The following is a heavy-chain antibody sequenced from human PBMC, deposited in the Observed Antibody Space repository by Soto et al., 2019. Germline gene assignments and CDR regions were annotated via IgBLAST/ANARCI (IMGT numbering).Heavy chain of an antibody. CDR3: AKGMPRVVTMIVVPYYFDY. D-gene: IGHD3-22*01. CDR2: ISGSGGST. V-gene: IGHV3-23*01. J-gene: IGHJ4*02. Sequence: PGGSLRLSCAASGFTFSSYAMSWVRQAPGKGLEWVSAISGSGGSTYYADSVKGRLTISRDNSKNTLYLQMNSLRAEDTAVYYCAKGMPRVVTMIVVPYYFDYWGQGTLVTVX. CDR1: GFTFSSYA.